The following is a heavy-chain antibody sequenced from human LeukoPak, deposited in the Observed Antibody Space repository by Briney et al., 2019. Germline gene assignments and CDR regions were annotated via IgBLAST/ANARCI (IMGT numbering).Heavy chain of an antibody. Sequence: ASVKVSCKASGYTFTSYDINWVRQATGQGLEWMGWMNPNSGNTGYAQKFQGRVTMTRNTSISTAYMELSSLRSGDTAVYYCARGLRRITMVRGVTPTFDYWGQGTLVTVSS. D-gene: IGHD3-10*01. CDR3: ARGLRRITMVRGVTPTFDY. CDR2: MNPNSGNT. V-gene: IGHV1-8*01. J-gene: IGHJ4*02. CDR1: GYTFTSYD.